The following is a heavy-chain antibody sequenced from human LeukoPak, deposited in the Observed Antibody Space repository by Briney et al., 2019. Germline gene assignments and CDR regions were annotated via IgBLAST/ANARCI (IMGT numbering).Heavy chain of an antibody. V-gene: IGHV1-69*13. CDR1: GGTFSSYA. D-gene: IGHD2-15*01. CDR3: ASSGELRVYYYYYGMDV. J-gene: IGHJ6*02. Sequence: GASVKVSCKASGGTFSSYAISWVRQAPGQGPEWMGGIIPIFGTANYAQKFQGRVTITADESTSTAYMELSSLRSEDTAVYYCASSGELRVYYYYYGMDVWGQGTTVTVSS. CDR2: IIPIFGTA.